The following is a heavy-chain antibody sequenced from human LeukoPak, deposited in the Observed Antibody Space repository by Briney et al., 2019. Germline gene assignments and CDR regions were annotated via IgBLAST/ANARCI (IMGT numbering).Heavy chain of an antibody. CDR2: TYWNDGK. Sequence: SGPTLVNPTQTLTLTCTFSGFSLSTRGVGVGWIRQPPGKALEWLELTYWNDGKSYSPSLKSRLTITKDTSKNQVVLTMTIMEPVDTATYYCANMITFGGVIVPVGFDYWGQGTLVTVSS. D-gene: IGHD3-16*02. CDR3: ANMITFGGVIVPVGFDY. J-gene: IGHJ4*02. CDR1: GFSLSTRGVG. V-gene: IGHV2-5*01.